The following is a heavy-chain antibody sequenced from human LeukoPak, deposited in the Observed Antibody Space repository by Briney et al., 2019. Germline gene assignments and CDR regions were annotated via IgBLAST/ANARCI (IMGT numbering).Heavy chain of an antibody. J-gene: IGHJ4*02. CDR1: GGSISSGGYY. CDR3: ARATSGWSIDY. Sequence: SQTLSLTCTVSGGSISSGGYYWSWIRQHPGKGLEWIGYIYHTGSTYYNPSLKSRVTMSVDTSENQFSLNLSSVTAADTAMYYCARATSGWSIDYWGQGTLVTVSS. CDR2: IYHTGST. D-gene: IGHD6-19*01. V-gene: IGHV4-31*03.